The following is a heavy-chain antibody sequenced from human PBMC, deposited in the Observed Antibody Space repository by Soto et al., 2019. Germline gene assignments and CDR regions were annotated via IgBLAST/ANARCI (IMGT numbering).Heavy chain of an antibody. CDR2: ISYDGSNK. J-gene: IGHJ5*02. D-gene: IGHD6-13*01. CDR3: AKHPERKAELGWFDP. Sequence: PGGSLRLSCAASGFTFSSYGMHWVRQAPGKGLEWVAVISYDGSNKYYADSVKGRFTISRDNSKNTLYLQMNSLRAEDTAVYYCAKHPERKAELGWFDPWGQGTLVTASS. V-gene: IGHV3-30*18. CDR1: GFTFSSYG.